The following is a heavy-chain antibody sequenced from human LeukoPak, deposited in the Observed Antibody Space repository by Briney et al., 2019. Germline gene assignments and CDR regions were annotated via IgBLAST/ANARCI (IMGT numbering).Heavy chain of an antibody. CDR1: GGSISSSSYY. CDR3: ARGLWYRFDY. CDR2: IYYSGST. Sequence: SETLSLTCTVSGGSISSSSYYWGWIRQPPGKGLEWIGSIYYSGSTYYNPSLKSRVTISVDTSKNQFSLKLSSVTAADTAVYYCARGLWYRFDYWGQGTLVTVSS. J-gene: IGHJ4*02. V-gene: IGHV4-39*07. D-gene: IGHD6-13*01.